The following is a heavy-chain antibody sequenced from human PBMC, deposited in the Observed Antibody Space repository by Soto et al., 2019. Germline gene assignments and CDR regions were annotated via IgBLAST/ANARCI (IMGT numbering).Heavy chain of an antibody. D-gene: IGHD3-22*01. V-gene: IGHV3-48*02. CDR1: GFTFSSYS. CDR2: ISSSSSTI. J-gene: IGHJ4*02. CDR3: ARGGLNYYDSSGYYYLDY. Sequence: PGGSLRLSCAASGFTFSSYSMNWVRQAPGKGLELVSYISSSSSTIYYADFVKGRFTISRDNAKNSLYLQMNSLRDEDTAVYYCARGGLNYYDSSGYYYLDYWGQGTLVTVSS.